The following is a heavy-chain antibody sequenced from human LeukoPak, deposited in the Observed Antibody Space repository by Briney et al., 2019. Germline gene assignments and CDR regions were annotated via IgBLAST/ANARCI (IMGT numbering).Heavy chain of an antibody. D-gene: IGHD5-12*01. V-gene: IGHV1-8*01. J-gene: IGHJ6*02. CDR3: ATSGYESLRTVTRYTVRTNYGMDV. Sequence: ASVKVSCKASGYTFTSYDINWVRQATGQGLEWMGWMNPNSGYTGYAQKFQGRVTMTRNTSISTAYMELSSLRSEDTAVYYCATSGYESLRTVTRYTVRTNYGMDVWGQGTTVTVSS. CDR1: GYTFTSYD. CDR2: MNPNSGYT.